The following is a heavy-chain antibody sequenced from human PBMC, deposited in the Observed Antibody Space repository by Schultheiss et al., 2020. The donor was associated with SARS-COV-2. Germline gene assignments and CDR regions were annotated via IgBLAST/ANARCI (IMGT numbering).Heavy chain of an antibody. CDR2: IYYSGST. D-gene: IGHD6-13*01. J-gene: IGHJ4*02. Sequence: SETLSLTCTVSGGSISSYYWSWIRQPPGKGLEWIGYIYYSGSTYYNPSLKSLVTISVDTSKNQFSLKLSSVTAADTAVYYCARGLIAAAGIGSDYWGQGTLVTVSS. V-gene: IGHV4-59*12. CDR1: GGSISSYY. CDR3: ARGLIAAAGIGSDY.